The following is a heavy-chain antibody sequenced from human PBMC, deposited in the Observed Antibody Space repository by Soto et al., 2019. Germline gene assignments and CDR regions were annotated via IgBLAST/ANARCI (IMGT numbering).Heavy chain of an antibody. D-gene: IGHD5-18*01. CDR1: SASLGDHY. J-gene: IGHJ6*02. Sequence: KTSETLSLTCAVFSASLGDHYLAWIRQSPDKGLEWIGEVHPSGSTDYNPSLKCRLTSSLDTSKPQFSLKVAVASAAEAAVYFCARGKPSGYRFGPRNFFYYGLDVWGPGTTVTVSS. CDR3: ARGKPSGYRFGPRNFFYYGLDV. V-gene: IGHV4-34*01. CDR2: VHPSGST.